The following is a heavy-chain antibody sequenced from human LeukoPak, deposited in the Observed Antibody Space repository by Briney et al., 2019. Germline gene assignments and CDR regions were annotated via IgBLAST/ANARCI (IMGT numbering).Heavy chain of an antibody. V-gene: IGHV1-2*02. CDR1: GYTFTGYY. J-gene: IGHJ3*02. CDR3: ATHVVVPAADAFDI. Sequence: GASVKVSCKASGYTFTGYYMHWVRQAPGQGLEWMGWINPNSGGTNYAQKFQSRVTMTRDTSISTAYMELSRLRSDDTAVYYCATHVVVPAADAFDIWGQGTMVTVSS. CDR2: INPNSGGT. D-gene: IGHD2-2*01.